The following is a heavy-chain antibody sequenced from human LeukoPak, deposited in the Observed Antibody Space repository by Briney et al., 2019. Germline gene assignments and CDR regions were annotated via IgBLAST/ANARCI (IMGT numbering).Heavy chain of an antibody. J-gene: IGHJ4*02. V-gene: IGHV7-4-1*02. CDR2: IDTHTASP. CDR3: AREYLLYDY. CDR1: GYTFTNFA. D-gene: IGHD3-3*01. Sequence: ASVKVSCKASGYTFTNFAMTWVRQAPGQGLEWMGWIDTHTASPTYAQGFTGRFVFSLDTSVSTAYLQISSLKAEDTAVYYCAREYLLYDYWGQGTLVTVSS.